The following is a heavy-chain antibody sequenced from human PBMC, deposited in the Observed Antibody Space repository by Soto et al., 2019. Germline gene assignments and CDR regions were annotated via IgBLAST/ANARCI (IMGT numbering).Heavy chain of an antibody. CDR2: ISTYNGNT. CDR3: ARGPTDYYDNSANYSFVY. CDR1: GYTFITYG. Sequence: QVQLVQSGAEVKKPGASVKVSCKASGYTFITYGVSWVRQAPGKGLDWLGWISTYNGNTRYAERLQGRGTMTTDTTTNTAYMELRNPRSDDTAVYYSARGPTDYYDNSANYSFVYWGQGTLVTVSS. V-gene: IGHV1-18*01. D-gene: IGHD3-22*01. J-gene: IGHJ4*02.